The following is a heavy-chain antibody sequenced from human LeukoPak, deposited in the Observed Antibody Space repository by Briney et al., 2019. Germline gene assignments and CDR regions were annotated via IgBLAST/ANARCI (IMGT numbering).Heavy chain of an antibody. V-gene: IGHV3-30-3*01. CDR3: ARDLYYCGSGSYQGDY. CDR1: GFTFSSYA. J-gene: IGHJ4*02. D-gene: IGHD3-10*01. CDR2: ISYDGSNK. Sequence: GGSLRLSCAASGFTFSSYAMHWVRQAPGKGLEWVAVISYDGSNKYYADSVKGRFTISRDNSKNTLYLQMNSLRAEDTAVYYCARDLYYCGSGSYQGDYWGQGTLVTVSS.